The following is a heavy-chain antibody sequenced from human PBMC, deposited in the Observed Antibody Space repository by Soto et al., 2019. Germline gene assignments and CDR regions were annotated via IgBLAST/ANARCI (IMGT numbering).Heavy chain of an antibody. V-gene: IGHV4-30-2*01. Sequence: QLQLQESGSGLVKPSQTLSLTCAVSGGSISSGGYSWSWIRQPPGKGLEWIGYIYHSGSTYYNPSLKSRVTIPVDRSKNQFSLKLSSVTAADPAVYYCARENNVLPGGYFDYWGQGTLVTVSS. CDR2: IYHSGST. CDR3: ARENNVLPGGYFDY. J-gene: IGHJ4*02. D-gene: IGHD3-10*01. CDR1: GGSISSGGYS.